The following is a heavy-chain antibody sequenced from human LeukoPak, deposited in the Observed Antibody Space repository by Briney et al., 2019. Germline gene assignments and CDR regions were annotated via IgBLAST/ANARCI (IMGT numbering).Heavy chain of an antibody. J-gene: IGHJ4*02. V-gene: IGHV3-23*05. D-gene: IGHD5-18*01. Sequence: GGSLRLSCAASGFTFSNYGMNWVRQAPGKGLELFSVTDTSGVITYYTDSVKGRFTISRDNSKNTLNLQMDSLRVEDTAVYYCAKGDTGVIRRYYLDSWGQGTLVTVSS. CDR1: GFTFSNYG. CDR2: TDTSGVIT. CDR3: AKGDTGVIRRYYLDS.